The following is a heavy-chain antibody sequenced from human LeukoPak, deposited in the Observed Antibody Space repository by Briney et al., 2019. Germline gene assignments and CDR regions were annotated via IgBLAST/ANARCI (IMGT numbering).Heavy chain of an antibody. Sequence: ASVKVSCKASGYTFTSYDINWVRQATGQGLEWMGWMNPNSGNTGYAQKFQGRVTMTRDTSISTAYMELSRLRSDDTAVYYCARVGYSSGWYGYWGQGTLVTVSS. J-gene: IGHJ4*02. CDR1: GYTFTSYD. CDR2: MNPNSGNT. D-gene: IGHD6-19*01. CDR3: ARVGYSSGWYGY. V-gene: IGHV1-8*02.